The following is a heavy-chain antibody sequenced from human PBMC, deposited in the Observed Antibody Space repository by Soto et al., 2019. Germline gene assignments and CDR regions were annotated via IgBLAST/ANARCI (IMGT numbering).Heavy chain of an antibody. Sequence: GGSLRLSCAASGFTFSSYAMHWVRQAPGKGLEWVAVISYDGSNKYYADSVKGRFTISRDNSKNTLYLQMNSLRAEDTAVYYCARTLDSTDENEGPAEFDYWGQGTLVTVSS. D-gene: IGHD3-22*01. CDR2: ISYDGSNK. CDR3: ARTLDSTDENEGPAEFDY. J-gene: IGHJ4*02. V-gene: IGHV3-30-3*01. CDR1: GFTFSSYA.